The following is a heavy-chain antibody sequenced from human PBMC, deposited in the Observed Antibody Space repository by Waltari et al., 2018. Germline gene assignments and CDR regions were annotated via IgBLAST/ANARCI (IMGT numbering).Heavy chain of an antibody. V-gene: IGHV3-7*01. CDR1: GFTFSTYW. D-gene: IGHD4-4*01. CDR2: IKDEGSEK. J-gene: IGHJ4*02. Sequence: EVHLVESGGGLVPPGGSMRLSCAASGFTFSTYWMTWVRQAPGKGLEWLANIKDEGSEKNYVDSVKGRFTISRDNAKNSLYLQMNSLRAEDTAVYYCARDPHYSNFDYWGQGTLVTVSS. CDR3: ARDPHYSNFDY.